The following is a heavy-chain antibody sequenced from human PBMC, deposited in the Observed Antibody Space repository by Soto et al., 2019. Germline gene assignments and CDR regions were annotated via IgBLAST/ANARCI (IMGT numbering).Heavy chain of an antibody. CDR2: IKEDGSEE. D-gene: IGHD1-26*01. V-gene: IGHV3-7*01. CDR1: GFTLFSYW. Sequence: EVQVVESGGGLVQPGGSLRLSCAASGFTLFSYWMSWVRQAPGKGLEWVANIKEDGSEENYVDSVKGRFTISRDNAKNSLYLQMNSLRGEDTAVYFCAVGATRYGMDVWGQGTTVTVSS. CDR3: AVGATRYGMDV. J-gene: IGHJ6*02.